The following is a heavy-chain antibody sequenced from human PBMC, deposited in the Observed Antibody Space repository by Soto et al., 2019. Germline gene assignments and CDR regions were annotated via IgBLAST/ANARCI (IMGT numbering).Heavy chain of an antibody. CDR3: ARGSFYYGGNSGFDY. Sequence: QVQLVESGGGVVQPGRSLRLSCAASGFTFSSYGMHWVRQAPGKGLEWVAVIWYDGSNKCYADSVKGRFTISRDNSKNTLYRQRNSLRAEDTAVYYCARGSFYYGGNSGFDYWGQGTLVTVSS. V-gene: IGHV3-33*01. CDR1: GFTFSSYG. D-gene: IGHD4-17*01. CDR2: IWYDGSNK. J-gene: IGHJ4*02.